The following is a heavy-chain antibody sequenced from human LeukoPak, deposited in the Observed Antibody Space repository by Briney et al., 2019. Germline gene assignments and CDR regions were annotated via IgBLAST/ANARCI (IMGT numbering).Heavy chain of an antibody. Sequence: TGRSLRISCAASGFTFSSYAMHWVRQAPGKGLEWVAVISYDGSNEYYADSVKGRFTISRDNSKNTLYLQMNSLRAEDTAAYYCAKGQLLYFDWFSSYYYYGMDVWGQGTTVTVSS. D-gene: IGHD3-9*01. V-gene: IGHV3-30*18. CDR3: AKGQLLYFDWFSSYYYYGMDV. CDR2: ISYDGSNE. CDR1: GFTFSSYA. J-gene: IGHJ6*02.